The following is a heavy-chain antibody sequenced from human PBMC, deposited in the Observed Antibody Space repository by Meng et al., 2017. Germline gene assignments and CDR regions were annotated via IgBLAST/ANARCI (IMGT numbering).Heavy chain of an antibody. V-gene: IGHV1-2*02. CDR3: AGASYGYSYGFPQYYFDY. Sequence: ASVKVSCKASGYTFTGYYMHWVRQAPGQGLEWMGWINPSSGGTNYAQKFQGRVTMTRDTSISTAYMELSRLRSDDTAVYYCAGASYGYSYGFPQYYFDYWGQGTLVTVSS. J-gene: IGHJ4*02. D-gene: IGHD5-18*01. CDR1: GYTFTGYY. CDR2: INPSSGGT.